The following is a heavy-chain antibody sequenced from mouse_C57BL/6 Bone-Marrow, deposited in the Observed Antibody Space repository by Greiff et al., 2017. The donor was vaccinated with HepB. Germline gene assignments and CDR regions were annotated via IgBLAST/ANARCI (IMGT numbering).Heavy chain of an antibody. Sequence: VQLVESGPELVRPGVSVRISCKGSGYTFTDYAMHWVKQSHAKSLEWIGVISTYYGDASYNQKFKDKATMTVDKSSSTAYMELARLTSEDSAVYYCVRGHDGYYAWFAYWGQGTLVTVSA. J-gene: IGHJ3*01. CDR2: ISTYYGDA. V-gene: IGHV1-67*01. CDR1: GYTFTDYA. D-gene: IGHD2-3*01. CDR3: VRGHDGYYAWFAY.